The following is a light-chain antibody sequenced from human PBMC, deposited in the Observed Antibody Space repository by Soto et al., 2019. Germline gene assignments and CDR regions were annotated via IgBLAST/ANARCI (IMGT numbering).Light chain of an antibody. CDR2: GSS. CDR3: QQYGSSRWT. CDR1: QSVSSSY. V-gene: IGKV3-20*01. J-gene: IGKJ1*01. Sequence: EIVLTQSPGTLSLSPGARATLSCRAGQSVSSSYLAWYQQKPGQAPRPLMYGSSRRATGIPDRFSGGGSGTDFTLTVNRLEPEDFAVYYCQQYGSSRWTFGQGTKV.